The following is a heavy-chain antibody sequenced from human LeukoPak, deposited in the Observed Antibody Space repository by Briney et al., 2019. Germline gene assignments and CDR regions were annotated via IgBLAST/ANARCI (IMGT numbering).Heavy chain of an antibody. CDR1: GGTFSSYA. CDR2: IIPIFGTA. Sequence: SVKVSCKASGGTFSSYAISWVRQAPGQGLEWMGGIIPIFGTANYAQKFQGRVTITADESTSTAYMELSSLRSEDTAVYYCARGGRQALLWFGGLSHYYFDYWGQGTLVTVSS. V-gene: IGHV1-69*01. J-gene: IGHJ4*02. D-gene: IGHD3-10*01. CDR3: ARGGRQALLWFGGLSHYYFDY.